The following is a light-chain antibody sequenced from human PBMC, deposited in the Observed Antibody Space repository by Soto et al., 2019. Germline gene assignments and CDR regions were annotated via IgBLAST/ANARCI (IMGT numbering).Light chain of an antibody. CDR1: QSLVYSDGNTY. J-gene: IGKJ1*01. CDR2: KVS. V-gene: IGKV2-30*01. CDR3: MQGTHWPPWT. Sequence: DVVMTQSPLSLPVTLGQPASISCRSSQSLVYSDGNTYLNWFQQRPGKSPRRLIYKVSNRDSGVPDKVSGSGSGTDFTLKISRVEAEDVGVYYCMQGTHWPPWTFGQGTKVDIK.